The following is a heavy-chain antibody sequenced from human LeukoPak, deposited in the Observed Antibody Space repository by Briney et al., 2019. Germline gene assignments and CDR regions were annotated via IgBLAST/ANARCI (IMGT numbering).Heavy chain of an antibody. J-gene: IGHJ4*02. CDR2: IYTSGST. Sequence: PSETLSLTCTVSGGSISSYYWSWIRQPAGKGLEWIGRIYTSGSTNYNPSLKSRFTISVDTSKNQFSLKLSSVTAADTAVYYCARVGGIVGATPPCLFDYWGQGTLVTVSS. D-gene: IGHD1-26*01. CDR3: ARVGGIVGATPPCLFDY. V-gene: IGHV4-4*07. CDR1: GGSISSYY.